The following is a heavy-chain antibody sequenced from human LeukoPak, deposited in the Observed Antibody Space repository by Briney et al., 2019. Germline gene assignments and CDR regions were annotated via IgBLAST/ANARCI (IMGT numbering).Heavy chain of an antibody. CDR2: ISAYNGNT. D-gene: IGHD3-10*01. V-gene: IGHV1-18*04. Sequence: ASVTVSCKASGYTFTSYGISWVRQAPGQGLEWMGWISAYNGNTNYAQKLQGRVTMTTDTSTSTAYMELRSLRSDDTAVYYCARDLGEGLLWFGELPADYWGQGTLVTVSS. CDR3: ARDLGEGLLWFGELPADY. J-gene: IGHJ4*02. CDR1: GYTFTSYG.